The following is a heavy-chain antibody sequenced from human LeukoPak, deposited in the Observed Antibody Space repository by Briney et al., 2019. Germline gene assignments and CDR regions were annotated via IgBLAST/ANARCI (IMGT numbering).Heavy chain of an antibody. V-gene: IGHV3-7*01. Sequence: GRSLRLSCAASGFIFSDSWMHWVRQAPGKGLEWVANIKQDGSAKFYVDSVKGRFTISRDNVKNSLYLQMNSLTAEDTAVYYCARGASVDSWGQGTLVVVSS. CDR1: GFIFSDSW. CDR2: IKQDGSAK. J-gene: IGHJ5*01. CDR3: ARGASVDS.